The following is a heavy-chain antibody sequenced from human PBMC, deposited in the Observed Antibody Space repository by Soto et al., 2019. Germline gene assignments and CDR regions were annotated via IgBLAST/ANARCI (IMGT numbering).Heavy chain of an antibody. CDR1: GGSLSDYY. CDR3: ARGRGGPTNWNWFDP. Sequence: QVQLQQWGAGLLKPSETLSLTCAVYGGSLSDYYWNWIRQPPGKGLEWIGEINHSGSTNYNPSLKSRVTISVDTSKNHFSLKLNSVTAADTAVYYCARGRGGPTNWNWFDPWGQGTLVTVSS. V-gene: IGHV4-34*01. J-gene: IGHJ5*02. CDR2: INHSGST. D-gene: IGHD1-26*01.